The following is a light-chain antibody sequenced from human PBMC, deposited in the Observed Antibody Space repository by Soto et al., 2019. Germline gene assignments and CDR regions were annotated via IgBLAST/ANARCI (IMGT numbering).Light chain of an antibody. Sequence: DIQMTQSPSSLSASVVDRVTITCRASQGIRNDLGWYQQKPGKAPKLLIYDASNLEAGVPSRFRGSGSGTDFTFTISRLQPEDIATYYCQQYENLPTFGQGTRLEI. CDR3: QQYENLPT. CDR2: DAS. V-gene: IGKV1-33*01. J-gene: IGKJ5*01. CDR1: QGIRND.